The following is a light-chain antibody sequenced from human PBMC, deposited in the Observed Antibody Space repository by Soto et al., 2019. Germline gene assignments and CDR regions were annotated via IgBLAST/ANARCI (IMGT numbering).Light chain of an antibody. CDR2: DAS. CDR1: QDISNY. CDR3: QQYDNLPRT. J-gene: IGKJ2*01. V-gene: IGKV1-33*01. Sequence: DIQMTQSPSSLSASVGDRVTITCQASQDISNYLNWYQQKPGKAPKLLFYDASNLETGVPSRFSGSGSGPDFTFTISSLQPEDIATYYCQQYDNLPRTFGQGTKLEIK.